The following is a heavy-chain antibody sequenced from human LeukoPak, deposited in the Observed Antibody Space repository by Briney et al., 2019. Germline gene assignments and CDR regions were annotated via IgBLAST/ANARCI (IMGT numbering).Heavy chain of an antibody. V-gene: IGHV3-30*04. CDR1: GFTFSSYA. Sequence: PGRSLRLSCAASGFTFSSYAMHWVRQAPGKGLEWVAVISYDGSNKYYADSVKGRFTISRDNSKNTLYLQMNGLRAENTAVYYCARDWFGLLAAAVTIFDYWGQGTLVTVSS. CDR2: ISYDGSNK. D-gene: IGHD6-13*01. CDR3: ARDWFGLLAAAVTIFDY. J-gene: IGHJ4*02.